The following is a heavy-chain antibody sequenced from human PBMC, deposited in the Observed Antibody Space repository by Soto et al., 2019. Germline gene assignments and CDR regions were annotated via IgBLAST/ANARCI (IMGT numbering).Heavy chain of an antibody. V-gene: IGHV4-59*01. CDR3: ARVGGDDFGDSGGFDF. CDR2: IYYSGRT. J-gene: IGHJ4*02. Sequence: SETLSLTCTVSGGSIRDYFWTWIRQPPGKGLEWIGYIYYSGRTKYNPSLKSRVSISVDTSKNRFSLQLRSVTAADTAVYYCARVGGDDFGDSGGFDFWGQGTLVTVSS. D-gene: IGHD4-17*01. CDR1: GGSIRDYF.